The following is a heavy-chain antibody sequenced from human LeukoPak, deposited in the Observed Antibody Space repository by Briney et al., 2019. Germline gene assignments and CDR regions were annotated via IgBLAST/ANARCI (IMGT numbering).Heavy chain of an antibody. CDR2: IYPGDSDT. CDR3: ARPYDILTGYPYFDY. D-gene: IGHD3-9*01. CDR1: GYSFTNYW. J-gene: IGHJ4*02. V-gene: IGHV5-51*01. Sequence: GESLKISCKGSGYSFTNYWIGWVRQMPGKGLEWMGIIYPGDSDTRYSPSFQGQVTISADKSISTAYLQWSSLKASDTAMYYCARPYDILTGYPYFDYWGQGTLVTVSS.